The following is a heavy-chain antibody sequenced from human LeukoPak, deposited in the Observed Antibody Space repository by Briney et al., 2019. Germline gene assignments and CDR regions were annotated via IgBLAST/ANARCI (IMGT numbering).Heavy chain of an antibody. V-gene: IGHV1-18*01. J-gene: IGHJ4*02. CDR2: ISPHSHTT. CDR1: GYTFNNYF. CDR3: ARGQSMYY. D-gene: IGHD2-8*01. Sequence: GASVKVSCKASGYTFNNYFISWVRQAPGQGLERVAWISPHSHTTNYAEKFQGRVTMTTDTSTTTVYMELRSLRSDDTAVYFCARGQSMYYWGQGTPVTVSS.